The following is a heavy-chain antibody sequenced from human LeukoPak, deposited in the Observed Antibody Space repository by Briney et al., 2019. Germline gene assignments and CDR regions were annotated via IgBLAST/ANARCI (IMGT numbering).Heavy chain of an antibody. Sequence: PSETLSLTCTVSGGSVSSSSYYWGWIRQPPGKGLEWIGSLYYTGSTYYNPSLKSRVTISVDRSNNQFSLKLNYVTVADTAVYYCARISGFAESPDYWGQGTLVTVSS. J-gene: IGHJ4*02. CDR2: LYYTGST. CDR1: GGSVSSSSYY. CDR3: ARISGFAESPDY. V-gene: IGHV4-39*01. D-gene: IGHD3-10*01.